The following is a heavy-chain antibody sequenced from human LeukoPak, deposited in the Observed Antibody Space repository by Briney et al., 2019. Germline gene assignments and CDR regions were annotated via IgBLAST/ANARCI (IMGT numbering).Heavy chain of an antibody. V-gene: IGHV3-23*01. CDR3: AKMPGGVVVPATRFDY. CDR2: ISGSGGST. CDR1: GFTVSSNY. J-gene: IGHJ4*02. D-gene: IGHD2-2*01. Sequence: GGSLRLSCAASGFTVSSNYMNWVCQAPGKGLEWGSAISGSGGSTYYADSVKGRFTISRDNSKNTLYLQMNSLRAEDTAVYYCAKMPGGVVVPATRFDYWGQGTLVTVSS.